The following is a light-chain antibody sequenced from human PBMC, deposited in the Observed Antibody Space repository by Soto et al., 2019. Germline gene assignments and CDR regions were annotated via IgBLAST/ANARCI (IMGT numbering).Light chain of an antibody. J-gene: IGKJ1*01. CDR3: LHHGSSLWT. V-gene: IGKV3-20*01. CDR1: QSVSSSY. Sequence: EIVLTQSPGTLSLSPGERATLSCMASQSVSSSYLAWYQQRPGQAPRLLIYGASSRATGIPDRFSGSGSGTDFTLTISRLEPEDFAMYYCLHHGSSLWTFGQGTKVDI. CDR2: GAS.